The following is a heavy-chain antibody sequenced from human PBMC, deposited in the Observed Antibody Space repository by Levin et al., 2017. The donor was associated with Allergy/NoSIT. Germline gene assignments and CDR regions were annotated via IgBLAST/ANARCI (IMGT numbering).Heavy chain of an antibody. Sequence: GGSLRLSCAASGFTFSSYDMHWVRQGTGKGLEWVSLIDTSGDSYYLGSVEGRFTISREDAKNSLFLQMNSLRAEDTAIYYCTRGAHSGYDFDYWGQGTLVTVSS. J-gene: IGHJ4*02. CDR2: IDTSGDS. CDR1: GFTFSSYD. D-gene: IGHD5-12*01. CDR3: TRGAHSGYDFDY. V-gene: IGHV3-13*04.